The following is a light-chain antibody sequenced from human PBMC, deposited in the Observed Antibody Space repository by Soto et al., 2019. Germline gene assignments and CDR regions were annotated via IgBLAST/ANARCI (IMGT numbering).Light chain of an antibody. CDR3: QQLWTYPLT. J-gene: IGKJ4*01. CDR2: AAS. CDR1: QDVSRS. Sequence: DTQLTQSPSFLSASVGDRVTITCRASQDVSRSVGWYQQKPGKAPKLLISAASTLHSGVPSRFSGSGSGTDFTLTISSLQPADFATYDCQQLWTYPLTLGGGTKVEI. V-gene: IGKV1-9*01.